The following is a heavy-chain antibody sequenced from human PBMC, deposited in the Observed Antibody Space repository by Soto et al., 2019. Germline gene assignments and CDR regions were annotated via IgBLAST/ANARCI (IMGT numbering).Heavy chain of an antibody. CDR2: ISGSGGST. V-gene: IGHV3-23*01. CDR3: AKGCGITRIRRDFQI. Sequence: VGSLRLSCAAYGVTFSSYAMSWVRQAPGKGLEWVSAISGSGGSTYYADSVKGRFTISRDNSKNTLYLQMNRLRAEDTSVYYWAKGCGITRIRRDFQIWGRG. J-gene: IGHJ3*02. D-gene: IGHD2-15*01. CDR1: GVTFSSYA.